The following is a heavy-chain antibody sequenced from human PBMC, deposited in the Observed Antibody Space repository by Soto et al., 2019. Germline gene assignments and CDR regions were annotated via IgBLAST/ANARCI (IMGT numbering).Heavy chain of an antibody. D-gene: IGHD6-19*01. CDR2: ISYTGTT. J-gene: IGHJ5*02. CDR3: AKLVAGAGTDDWFDP. CDR1: GGSVSSGSYY. V-gene: IGHV4-61*01. Sequence: LSETLSLTCTVSGGSVSSGSYYWTWIRQPPGKRLEWIGYISYTGTTNYNPSLKSRVTISVDTSKNQFPLRLSSVTPADTALYYCAKLVAGAGTDDWFDPWGQGILVTVX.